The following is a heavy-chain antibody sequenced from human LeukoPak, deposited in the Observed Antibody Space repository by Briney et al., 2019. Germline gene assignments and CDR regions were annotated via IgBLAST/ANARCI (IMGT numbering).Heavy chain of an antibody. J-gene: IGHJ4*02. CDR2: IYYSGST. CDR1: GGSISSGGYY. Sequence: SETLPLTCTVSGGSISSGGYYWSWIRQHPGKGLEWIGYIYYSGSTYYNPSLKSRVTISVDTSKNQFSLKLSSVTAADTAVYYCARSPGYSSSSYFDYWGQGTLVTVSS. V-gene: IGHV4-31*03. CDR3: ARSPGYSSSSYFDY. D-gene: IGHD6-13*01.